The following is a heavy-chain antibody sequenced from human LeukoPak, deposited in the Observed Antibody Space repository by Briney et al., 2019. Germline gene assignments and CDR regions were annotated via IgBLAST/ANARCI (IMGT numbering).Heavy chain of an antibody. V-gene: IGHV1-69*04. Sequence: SVKVSCTASGYSFTGYYIHWVRQAPGQGLEWMGRIIPILGIANYAQKFQGRVTITADKSTSTAYMELSSLRSEDTAVYYCARDRGMATNNYWGQGTLVTVSS. CDR1: GYSFTGYY. D-gene: IGHD5-24*01. J-gene: IGHJ4*02. CDR2: IIPILGIA. CDR3: ARDRGMATNNY.